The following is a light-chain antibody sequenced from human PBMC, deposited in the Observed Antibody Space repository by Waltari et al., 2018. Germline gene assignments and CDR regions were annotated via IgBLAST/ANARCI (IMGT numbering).Light chain of an antibody. CDR2: RAS. J-gene: IGKJ1*01. V-gene: IGKV3-15*01. CDR1: QSASTS. CDR3: QQYNIWPWT. Sequence: ELVITQSTATLSVSPGERASLSCRASQSASTSLAWYQQTPGQAPRLLIYRASPPAAGIPDRFSGSGSGTEFTLTISSLQSEDSAIYYCQQYNIWPWTFGQGTKVDIK.